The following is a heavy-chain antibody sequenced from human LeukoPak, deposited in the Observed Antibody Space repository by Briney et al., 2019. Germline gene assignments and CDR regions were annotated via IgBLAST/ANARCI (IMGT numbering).Heavy chain of an antibody. D-gene: IGHD5-18*01. J-gene: IGHJ4*02. CDR2: INSDGSTT. CDR1: GFTFNNYW. V-gene: IGHV3-74*01. Sequence: GGSLRLSCAASGFTFNNYWMHWVRQAPGKGLVWVSRINSDGSTTDYADSVKGRFTVSRDNAKNTLYLQMNSLRAEDTAVYYCGMVTSSFDYWGQGTLVTVSS. CDR3: GMVTSSFDY.